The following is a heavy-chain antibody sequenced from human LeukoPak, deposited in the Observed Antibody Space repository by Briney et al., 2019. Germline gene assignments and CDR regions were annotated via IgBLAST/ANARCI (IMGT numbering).Heavy chain of an antibody. J-gene: IGHJ4*02. D-gene: IGHD2-8*01. CDR3: ARSSPVYDY. V-gene: IGHV4-34*01. Sequence: SETLSLTCAVYGGSFSGYYWSWIRQPPGKGLEWIEEINHSGSTNYNPSLKSRVTISVDTSKNQFSLKLSSVTAADTAVYYCARSSPVYDYWGQGTLVTVPS. CDR2: INHSGST. CDR1: GGSFSGYY.